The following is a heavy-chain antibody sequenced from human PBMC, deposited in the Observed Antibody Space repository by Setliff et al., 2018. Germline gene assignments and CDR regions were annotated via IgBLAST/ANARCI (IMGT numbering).Heavy chain of an antibody. CDR1: GGIIYDHW. J-gene: IGHJ4*02. D-gene: IGHD3-3*01. CDR3: ARERQGGFLEWAPFDS. CDR2: IYSDGSA. V-gene: IGHV4-4*07. Sequence: SETLSLTCSVSGGIIYDHWWTWIRQPAGAGLEWIGRIYSDGSADYNPSLRSRVTISVDKSKNQFFLKLTSMTAADTALYFCARERQGGFLEWAPFDSWGQGTLVTV.